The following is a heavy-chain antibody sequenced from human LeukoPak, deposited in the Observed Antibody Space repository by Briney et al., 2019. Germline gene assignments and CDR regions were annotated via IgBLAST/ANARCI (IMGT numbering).Heavy chain of an antibody. CDR2: ISSGSSHI. Sequence: GGSLRLSCAASGFTFSTHSMNWVRQSPGKGLEWVSSISSGSSHIYYADSMKGRLTISRDNAKNSLFLQMNSLRAEDTAVYYCVRDFRTQLDGYSPPYHFDYWGQGALVTVSS. D-gene: IGHD5-24*01. CDR1: GFTFSTHS. CDR3: VRDFRTQLDGYSPPYHFDY. J-gene: IGHJ4*02. V-gene: IGHV3-21*01.